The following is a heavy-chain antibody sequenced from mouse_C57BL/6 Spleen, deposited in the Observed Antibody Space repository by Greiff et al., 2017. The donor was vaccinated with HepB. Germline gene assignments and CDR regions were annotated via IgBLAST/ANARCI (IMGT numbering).Heavy chain of an antibody. Sequence: QVQLQQPGTELVKPGASVKLSCKASGYTFTSYWMHWVKQRPGQGLEWIGNINPSNGGTNYNEKFKSKATLTVDKSSSTAYMQLSSLTSEDSAVYYCARYDYDEGYWYFDVWGTGTTVTVSS. CDR2: INPSNGGT. J-gene: IGHJ1*03. V-gene: IGHV1-53*01. CDR1: GYTFTSYW. CDR3: ARYDYDEGYWYFDV. D-gene: IGHD2-4*01.